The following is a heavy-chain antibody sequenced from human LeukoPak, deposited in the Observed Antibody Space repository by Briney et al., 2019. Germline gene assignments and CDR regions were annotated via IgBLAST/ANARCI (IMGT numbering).Heavy chain of an antibody. D-gene: IGHD3-9*01. CDR1: GLTFSGYD. CDR3: ANGGGPYDILTGSPDY. Sequence: GGSLRLSCAASGLTFSGYDIHWVRQAPGKGLEWVAVISYDGSNKYYADSVKGRFTISRDNSKNTLYLQMNSLRAEDTAVYYCANGGGPYDILTGSPDYWGQGTLVTVSS. CDR2: ISYDGSNK. J-gene: IGHJ4*02. V-gene: IGHV3-30*18.